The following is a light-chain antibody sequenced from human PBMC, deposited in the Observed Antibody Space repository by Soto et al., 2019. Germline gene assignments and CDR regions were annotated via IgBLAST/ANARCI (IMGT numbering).Light chain of an antibody. J-gene: IGKJ1*01. Sequence: EIVFTQSPGTLSLSPGERATLSCRASQSVSSSYLAWYQQKPGQAPRLLIYGASSRATGIPDRLSGSGSGTDFTLTISRLEPEDFAVYYCQQYGSTWTFGQGTKVDIK. V-gene: IGKV3-20*01. CDR1: QSVSSSY. CDR2: GAS. CDR3: QQYGSTWT.